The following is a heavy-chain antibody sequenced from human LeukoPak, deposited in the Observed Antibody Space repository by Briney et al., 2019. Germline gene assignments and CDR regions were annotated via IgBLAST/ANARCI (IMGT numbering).Heavy chain of an antibody. CDR3: ARVVGSGSYYYYYMDV. Sequence: GASVKVSCKASGYTFTSYGISWVRQAPGQGLEWMGWISAYNGNTNYAQKLQGRVTMTTDTSTSTAYMELRSLRSGDTAVYYCARVVGSGSYYYYYMDVWGKGTTVTVSS. D-gene: IGHD3-10*01. CDR2: ISAYNGNT. J-gene: IGHJ6*03. CDR1: GYTFTSYG. V-gene: IGHV1-18*01.